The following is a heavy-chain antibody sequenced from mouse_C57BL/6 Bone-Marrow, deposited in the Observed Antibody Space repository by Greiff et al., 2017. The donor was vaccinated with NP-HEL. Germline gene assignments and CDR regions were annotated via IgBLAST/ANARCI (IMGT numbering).Heavy chain of an antibody. D-gene: IGHD1-1*01. V-gene: IGHV1-15*01. CDR3: TRDWYYGSPY. CDR1: GYTFTDYE. CDR2: IDPETGGT. Sequence: QVQLKQSGAELVRPGASVTLSCKASGYTFTDYEMHWVKQTPVHGLEWIGAIDPETGGTAYNQKFKGKAILTADKSSSTAYMELRSLTSEDSAVYYCTRDWYYGSPYWGQGTTLTVSS. J-gene: IGHJ2*01.